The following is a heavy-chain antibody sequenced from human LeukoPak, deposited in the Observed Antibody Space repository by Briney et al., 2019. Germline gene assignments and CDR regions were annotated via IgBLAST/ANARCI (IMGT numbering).Heavy chain of an antibody. CDR3: ARLRALSGHRGAFDI. Sequence: PSETLSLTCAVSGDSISNHIYYWDWIRQTPGKGLEWIGAVYYTGNAYYNPSLKSRVTISVDTSDNRFSLHLSSVNAADTAIYYCARLRALSGHRGAFDIWGQGALVTVSS. J-gene: IGHJ3*02. CDR1: GDSISNHIYY. V-gene: IGHV4-39*01. D-gene: IGHD5/OR15-5a*01. CDR2: VYYTGNA.